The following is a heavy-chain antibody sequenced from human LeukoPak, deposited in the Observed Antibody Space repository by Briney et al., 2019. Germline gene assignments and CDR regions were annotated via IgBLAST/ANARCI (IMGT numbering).Heavy chain of an antibody. CDR2: IYPGDSDT. D-gene: IGHD3-10*01. V-gene: IGHV5-51*01. Sequence: GESLKISCMGSGFSFTCYWVGWVRQMPGKGLEWMGIIYPGDSDTRYSPSFQGQVTISADKSISTAYLQWSSLKASDTAMYYCARVGRVGSYYYGMDVWGQGTTVTVSS. CDR3: ARVGRVGSYYYGMDV. CDR1: GFSFTCYW. J-gene: IGHJ6*02.